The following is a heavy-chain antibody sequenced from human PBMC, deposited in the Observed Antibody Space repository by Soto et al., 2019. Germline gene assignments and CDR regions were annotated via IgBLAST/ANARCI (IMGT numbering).Heavy chain of an antibody. V-gene: IGHV2-5*01. CDR3: AHATYYYDSSGPLFDY. CDR1: GFSLSTCGVG. D-gene: IGHD3-22*01. CDR2: IYWNDDK. J-gene: IGHJ4*02. Sequence: SGPTLVNPTQTLTLTCTFSGFSLSTCGVGVGWIRQPPGKALEWLALIYWNDDKRYSPSLKSRLTITKDTSKNQVVLTMTNMDPVDTATYYCAHATYYYDSSGPLFDYWGQGTLVTVSS.